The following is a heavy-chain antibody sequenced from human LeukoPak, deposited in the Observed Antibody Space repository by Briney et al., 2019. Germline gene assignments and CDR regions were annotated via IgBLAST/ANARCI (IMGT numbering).Heavy chain of an antibody. CDR1: GFTFSSYG. V-gene: IGHV3-30*18. J-gene: IGHJ4*02. D-gene: IGHD3-16*01. Sequence: GGSLGLSCAASGFTFSSYGMHWVRQAPGKGLEWVAVISYDGSNKYYADSVKGRFTISRDNSKNTLYLQMNSLRAEDTAVYYCAKDQVRRGTYYFDYWGQGTLVTVSS. CDR3: AKDQVRRGTYYFDY. CDR2: ISYDGSNK.